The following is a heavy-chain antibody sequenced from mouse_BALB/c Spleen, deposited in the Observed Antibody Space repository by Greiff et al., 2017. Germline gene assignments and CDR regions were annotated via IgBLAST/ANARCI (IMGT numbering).Heavy chain of an antibody. CDR1: GYTFTSYW. CDR3: TRSDYFDY. CDR2: IYPSDSYT. Sequence: QVQLQQPGAELVRPGASVKLSCKASGYTFTSYWINWVKQRPGQGLEWIGNIYPSDSYTNYNQKFRDKATLTVDESSSTAYMQLSSPTSEDSAVYYCTRSDYFDYWGQGTTLTVSS. V-gene: IGHV1-69*02. J-gene: IGHJ2*01.